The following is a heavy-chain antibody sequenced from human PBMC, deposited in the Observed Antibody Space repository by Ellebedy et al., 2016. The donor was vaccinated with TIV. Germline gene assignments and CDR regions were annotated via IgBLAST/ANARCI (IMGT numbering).Heavy chain of an antibody. CDR3: ARDRYSSSSSRANWFDP. J-gene: IGHJ5*02. V-gene: IGHV3-74*01. CDR2: SLSDGSST. Sequence: GESLKISCAASGFTFSSYWMHWVRQAPGKGLVWVSRSLSDGSSTSYADSVKGRFTISRDNAKNTLYLQMNSLRAEDTAVYYCARDRYSSSSSRANWFDPWGQGTLVTVSS. CDR1: GFTFSSYW. D-gene: IGHD6-6*01.